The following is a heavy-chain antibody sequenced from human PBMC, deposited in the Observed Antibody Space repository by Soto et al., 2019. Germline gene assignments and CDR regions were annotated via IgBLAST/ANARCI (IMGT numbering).Heavy chain of an antibody. D-gene: IGHD2-8*01. CDR3: ARGFRNGFNV. Sequence: DSVKGRFTISRDNAKSAVYLRMNSLRAEDTAVYYCARGFRNGFNVSGQGTTVSVSS. V-gene: IGHV3-7*01. J-gene: IGHJ6*02.